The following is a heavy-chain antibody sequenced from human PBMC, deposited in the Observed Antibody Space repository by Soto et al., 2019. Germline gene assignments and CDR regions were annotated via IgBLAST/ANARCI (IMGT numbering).Heavy chain of an antibody. CDR1: GFTFSNAW. J-gene: IGHJ4*02. CDR2: IKSKTDGGTT. Sequence: LRLSCAASGFTFSNAWMSWVRQAPGKGLEWVGRIKSKTDGGTTDYAAPVKGRFTISRDDSKNTLYLQMNSLKTEDTAVYYCTTDFEWLPFDYWGQGTLVTVSS. V-gene: IGHV3-15*01. D-gene: IGHD3-9*01. CDR3: TTDFEWLPFDY.